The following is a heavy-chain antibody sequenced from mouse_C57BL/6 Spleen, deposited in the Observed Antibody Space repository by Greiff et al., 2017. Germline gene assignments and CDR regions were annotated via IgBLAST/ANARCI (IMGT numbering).Heavy chain of an antibody. Sequence: VQLQQPGAELVRPGSSVKLSCKASGYTFTSYWMDRVKQRPGQGLEWIGNIYPSDSETHYNQKFKDKATLTVDKSSSTAYMQLSSLTSEDSAVYYCARLEYCDYAMDYWGQGTSVTVSS. J-gene: IGHJ4*01. V-gene: IGHV1-61*01. CDR3: ARLEYCDYAMDY. D-gene: IGHD5-1*01. CDR2: IYPSDSET. CDR1: GYTFTSYW.